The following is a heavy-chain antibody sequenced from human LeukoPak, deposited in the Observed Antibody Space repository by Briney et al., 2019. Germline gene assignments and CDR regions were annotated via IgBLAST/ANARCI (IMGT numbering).Heavy chain of an antibody. CDR1: GYTFTSYY. Sequence: ASVKVSCKASGYTFTSYYMHWVRQAPGQGLEWMGIINPSGGSTSYAQKFQGRVTMSRNTSISTAYMELSSLRSEDTAVYYCARSGGWELLLDSWGQGTLVTVSS. CDR2: INPSGGST. CDR3: ARSGGWELLLDS. J-gene: IGHJ4*02. D-gene: IGHD1-26*01. V-gene: IGHV1-46*01.